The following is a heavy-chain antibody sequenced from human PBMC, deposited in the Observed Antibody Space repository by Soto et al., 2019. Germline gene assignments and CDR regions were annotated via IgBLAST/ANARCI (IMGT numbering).Heavy chain of an antibody. V-gene: IGHV4-39*01. D-gene: IGHD3-10*01. CDR2: IYYSGST. CDR3: ARSMVRGVQPGDY. CDR1: GGSISSSSYY. Sequence: SETLSLTCTVSGGSISSSSYYWGWIRQPPGKGQEWIGSIYYSGSTYYNPSLKSRVTISVDTSRNQFSLKLSSVTAADTAVYYCARSMVRGVQPGDYWGQGTLVTVSS. J-gene: IGHJ4*02.